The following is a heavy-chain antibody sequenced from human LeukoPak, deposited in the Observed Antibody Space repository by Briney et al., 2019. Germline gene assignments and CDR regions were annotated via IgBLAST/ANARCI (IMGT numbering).Heavy chain of an antibody. CDR3: ARAREYYGSGSYYSQTDDAFDI. CDR1: GFTFSSYA. CDR2: ISYDGSNK. Sequence: GRSLRLSCAASGFTFSSYAMHWVRQAPGKGLEWVAVISYDGSNKYYADSVKGRFTISRDNSKNTLYLQMNSLRAEDTAVYYCARAREYYGSGSYYSQTDDAFDIWGQGTMVTVSS. J-gene: IGHJ3*02. D-gene: IGHD3-10*01. V-gene: IGHV3-30-3*01.